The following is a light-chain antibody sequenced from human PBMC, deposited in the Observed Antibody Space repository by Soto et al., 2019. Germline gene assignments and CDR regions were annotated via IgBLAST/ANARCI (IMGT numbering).Light chain of an antibody. Sequence: QSVLTQPASVSGSPGQSITVSWTGTSSDVGGYNYVSWYQQHPGKAPKLMIYDVSDRPSGVSNRFSGSKSGNTASLTTSGLQAEDEADYYCSSYTSGFYVFGTGTKVTVL. CDR3: SSYTSGFYV. V-gene: IGLV2-14*01. CDR2: DVS. J-gene: IGLJ1*01. CDR1: SSDVGGYNY.